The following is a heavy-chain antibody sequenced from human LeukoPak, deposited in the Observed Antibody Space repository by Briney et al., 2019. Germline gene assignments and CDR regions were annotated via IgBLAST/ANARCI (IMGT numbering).Heavy chain of an antibody. J-gene: IGHJ4*02. Sequence: GGSLRLSCAASGFTFSSYSMNWVRQAPGKGLEWVSSISSSSSYIYYADSVKGRFTISRDNAKNSLYLQMNSLRAEDTAVYYCAKDKGDGYNYGDYWGQGTLVTVSS. CDR2: ISSSSSYI. CDR1: GFTFSSYS. V-gene: IGHV3-21*01. CDR3: AKDKGDGYNYGDY. D-gene: IGHD5-24*01.